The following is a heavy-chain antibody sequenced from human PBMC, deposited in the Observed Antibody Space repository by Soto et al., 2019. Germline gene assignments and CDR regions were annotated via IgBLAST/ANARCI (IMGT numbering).Heavy chain of an antibody. CDR3: AHTKLVVVPVATHNFDY. CDR2: IYWNDDK. V-gene: IGHV2-5*01. Sequence: QITLKESGPTLVKPTQTLTLTCTFSGFSLNTSGMGVGWIRQPPGKALEWLALIYWNDDKRYRPSLNSRLTIAKDTSKSQVVLTVTNVDPVDTATYYCAHTKLVVVPVATHNFDYWGQGILVTVSS. J-gene: IGHJ4*01. CDR1: GFSLNTSGMG. D-gene: IGHD2-2*01.